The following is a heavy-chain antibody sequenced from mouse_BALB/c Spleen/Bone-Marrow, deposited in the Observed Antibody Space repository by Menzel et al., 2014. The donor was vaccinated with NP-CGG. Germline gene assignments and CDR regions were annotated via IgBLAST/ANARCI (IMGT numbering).Heavy chain of an antibody. CDR1: GYTFTDYA. D-gene: IGHD1-1*01. J-gene: IGHJ1*01. Sequence: VKLVESGAELVRPGVSVKISCKGSGYTFTDYAMHWVKQSHAKSLEWIGVISTYYGDASYNQKFKGKATMTVDKSSSTAYMELARLTSEDSAIYYCARDGSSWGYFDVWGAGTTVTVSS. CDR3: ARDGSSWGYFDV. V-gene: IGHV1S137*01. CDR2: ISTYYGDA.